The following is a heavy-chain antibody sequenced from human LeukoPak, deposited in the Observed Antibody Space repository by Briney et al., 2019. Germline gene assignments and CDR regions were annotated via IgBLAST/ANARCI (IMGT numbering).Heavy chain of an antibody. CDR2: ISAYNGNT. Sequence: ASVNVSCKASGYTFTSYGISWVRQAPGQGLEWMGWISAYNGNTNSAQDLQSSVTMTTDTSTSTAYMELRSLSSDDTAVYYCATGDVLRYFALDYWGQGTLVTVSS. V-gene: IGHV1-18*01. CDR1: GYTFTSYG. CDR3: ATGDVLRYFALDY. D-gene: IGHD3-9*01. J-gene: IGHJ4*02.